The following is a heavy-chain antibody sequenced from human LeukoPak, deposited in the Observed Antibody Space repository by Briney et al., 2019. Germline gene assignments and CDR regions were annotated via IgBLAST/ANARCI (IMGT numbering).Heavy chain of an antibody. CDR3: ARDPIRGGSWGSLLSPYYFDY. V-gene: IGHV4-38-2*02. J-gene: IGHJ4*02. D-gene: IGHD2-15*01. CDR1: GYSISSGYY. CDR2: IYHSGST. Sequence: SETLSLTCTVSGYSISSGYYWGWIRQPPGKGLEWIGSIYHSGSTYYNPSLKSRVTISVDTSKNQFSLKLSSVTAADTAVYYCARDPIRGGSWGSLLSPYYFDYWGQGTLVTVSS.